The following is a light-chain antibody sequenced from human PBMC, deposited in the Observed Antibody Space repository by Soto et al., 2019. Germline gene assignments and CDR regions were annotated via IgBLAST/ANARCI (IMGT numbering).Light chain of an antibody. CDR1: SSNIGAGYD. CDR2: GNS. J-gene: IGLJ1*01. CDR3: QSYDSSLSVYV. Sequence: HXALTPPPSVSGAPGQRVTISCTGSSSNIGAGYDVHWYQQLPGTAPKLLIYGNSNRPSGVPDRFSGSKSGTSASLAITGLQAEDEADYYCQSYDSSLSVYVFGTGTKVTVL. V-gene: IGLV1-40*01.